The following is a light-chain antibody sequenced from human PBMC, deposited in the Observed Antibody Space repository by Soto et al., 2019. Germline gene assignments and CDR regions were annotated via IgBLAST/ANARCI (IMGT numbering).Light chain of an antibody. CDR3: QQYGSSPIT. CDR2: GAS. V-gene: IGKV3-20*01. J-gene: IGKJ5*01. Sequence: EIVLTQSPDILSLSPGERATLSCRASQSVSSSYLAWYQQKPGQAPRLLIYGASNRATGIPDRFSGSGSGTDFTLTITRLEPEDFAVYYCQQYGSSPITFGQGTRLEIK. CDR1: QSVSSSY.